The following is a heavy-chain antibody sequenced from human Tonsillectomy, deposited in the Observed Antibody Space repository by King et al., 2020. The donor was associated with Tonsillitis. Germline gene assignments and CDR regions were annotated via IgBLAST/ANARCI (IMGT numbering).Heavy chain of an antibody. D-gene: IGHD6-19*01. CDR3: AKENIVVAGPYYYYYGMDV. CDR1: GFAFSSYA. Sequence: VQLVESGGGLVQPGGSLRLSCAASGFAFSSYAMSWVRQAPGKGLEWVSAISGSGGSTYYADSVKGRFTISRDNSKNTRYLQMNSLRAEDTAVYYCAKENIVVAGPYYYYYGMDVWGQGTTVTVSS. CDR2: ISGSGGST. V-gene: IGHV3-23*04. J-gene: IGHJ6*02.